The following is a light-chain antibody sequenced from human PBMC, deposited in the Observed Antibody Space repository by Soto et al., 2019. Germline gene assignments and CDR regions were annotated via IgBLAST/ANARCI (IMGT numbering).Light chain of an antibody. CDR1: QSVSNNY. CDR2: GAS. J-gene: IGKJ1*01. Sequence: EIVFTHSPFTLSLSPVERATLSFMASQSVSNNYLAWYQQKPGQAPRLLIYGASNRATGIPDRFSGSGSGEDFTLTISRLEPEDFAVYYCKQYGSSGKFGQGTKVDIK. V-gene: IGKV3-20*01. CDR3: KQYGSSGK.